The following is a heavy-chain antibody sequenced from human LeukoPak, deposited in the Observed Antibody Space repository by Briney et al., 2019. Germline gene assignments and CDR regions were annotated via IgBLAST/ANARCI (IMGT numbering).Heavy chain of an antibody. D-gene: IGHD1-26*01. CDR3: ARGPDHGGSYYHD. Sequence: GGSLRLSCAASGFTFSTYSFSWVRQAPGKGLEWVSGISASGGDTFYADSVKGRFTISRDNSKNTVSLQMNSLRVEDTALYYCARGPDHGGSYYHDWGQGTPVTVSS. V-gene: IGHV3-23*01. J-gene: IGHJ4*02. CDR1: GFTFSTYS. CDR2: ISASGGDT.